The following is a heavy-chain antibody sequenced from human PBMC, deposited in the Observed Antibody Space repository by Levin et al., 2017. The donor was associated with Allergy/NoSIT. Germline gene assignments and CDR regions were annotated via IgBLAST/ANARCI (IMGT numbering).Heavy chain of an antibody. D-gene: IGHD6-19*01. CDR1: GFTFSTYS. Sequence: GGSLRLSCAASGFTFSTYSMNWVRQAPGKGLEWVSYISTSSSTIYYVDSVKGRFTISRDNAANALYLQMNSLRAEDTAVYYCARGYSSGRKAFDIWGQGTMVTVSS. CDR2: ISTSSSTI. J-gene: IGHJ3*02. CDR3: ARGYSSGRKAFDI. V-gene: IGHV3-48*01.